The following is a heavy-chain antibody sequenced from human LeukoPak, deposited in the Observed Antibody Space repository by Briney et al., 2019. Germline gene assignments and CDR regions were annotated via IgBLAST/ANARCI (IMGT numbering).Heavy chain of an antibody. V-gene: IGHV4-34*01. CDR1: GGSFSGYY. Sequence: PSETLSLTCAVYGGSFSGYYWSWIREPPGKGLEWSGEINHSGSTNYNPSLKSRVTISVDTSKNQFSLKLSSVTAADTAVYYCARGRIAVARTHFDYWGQGTLVTVSS. D-gene: IGHD6-19*01. CDR2: INHSGST. J-gene: IGHJ4*02. CDR3: ARGRIAVARTHFDY.